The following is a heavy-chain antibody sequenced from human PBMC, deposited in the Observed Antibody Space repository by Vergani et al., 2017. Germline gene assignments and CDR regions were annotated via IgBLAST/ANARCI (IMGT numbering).Heavy chain of an antibody. CDR1: GGSISSYY. J-gene: IGHJ5*02. CDR2: IYYSGRT. CDR3: ARVYGGFWSGYPPMFDP. V-gene: IGHV4-59*01. D-gene: IGHD3-3*01. Sequence: QVQLQESGPGLVKPSQTLSLTCTVSGGSISSYYWSWIRQPPGKGLEWIGYIYYSGRTNYNPSLKSRVTISVDTSKNQFSLKLSSVTAADTAVYYCARVYGGFWSGYPPMFDPWGQGTLVTVSS.